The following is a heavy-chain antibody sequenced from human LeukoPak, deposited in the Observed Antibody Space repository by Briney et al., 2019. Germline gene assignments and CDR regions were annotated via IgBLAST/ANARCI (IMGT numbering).Heavy chain of an antibody. Sequence: SETLSLTCAVYGGSFSGYYWSWIRQPPGKGLEWIGEINHSGSTNYNPSLKSRVTISVDTSKNQFSLKLSSVTAADTAVYYCARTLRGAHDAFDIWGQGTMVTVSS. CDR3: ARTLRGAHDAFDI. V-gene: IGHV4-34*01. CDR2: INHSGST. D-gene: IGHD2-15*01. J-gene: IGHJ3*02. CDR1: GGSFSGYY.